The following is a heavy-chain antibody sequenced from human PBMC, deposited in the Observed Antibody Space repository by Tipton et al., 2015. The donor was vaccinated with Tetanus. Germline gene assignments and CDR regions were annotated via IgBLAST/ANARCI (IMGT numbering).Heavy chain of an antibody. D-gene: IGHD1-26*01. CDR3: ARDQARGARGWNYFDY. V-gene: IGHV4-34*09. J-gene: IGHJ4*02. CDR1: GESFSGHH. Sequence: LRLSCAVYGESFSGHHWNWIRQPPGKGLEWIGDIYYSGSTYYNPSLKSRVTISVDTSKNQFSLKLNSVTAADTAVYYCARDQARGARGWNYFDYWGQGTLVTVSS. CDR2: IYYSGST.